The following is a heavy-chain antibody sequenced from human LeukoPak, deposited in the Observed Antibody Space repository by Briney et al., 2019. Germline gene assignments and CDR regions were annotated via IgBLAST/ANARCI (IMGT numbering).Heavy chain of an antibody. D-gene: IGHD3-10*01. J-gene: IGHJ4*02. CDR1: GFTFSSYA. CDR2: ISYDGSNK. V-gene: IGHV3-30-3*01. Sequence: GGSLRLSCAASGFTFSSYAMHWVRQAPGKGLDWVAVISYDGSNKYYADSVKGRFTISRDNSKNTLYLQMNTLRAEDTALYYCARERSYYYGSGSHRRFDYWGQGTLVTVSS. CDR3: ARERSYYYGSGSHRRFDY.